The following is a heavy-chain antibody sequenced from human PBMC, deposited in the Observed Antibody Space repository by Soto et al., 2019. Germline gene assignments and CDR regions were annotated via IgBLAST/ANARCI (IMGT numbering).Heavy chain of an antibody. J-gene: IGHJ3*02. Sequence: GESLKISCKGSGYSFTTYWIGWVRQMPGKGLEWMGVIYPGDSDTRYSPAFQGQVTISADKSISTAYLQWSGLKASDTAMYYCARHQGQLGAFDIWGQGTMVTVSS. CDR1: GYSFTTYW. D-gene: IGHD6-13*01. V-gene: IGHV5-51*01. CDR2: IYPGDSDT. CDR3: ARHQGQLGAFDI.